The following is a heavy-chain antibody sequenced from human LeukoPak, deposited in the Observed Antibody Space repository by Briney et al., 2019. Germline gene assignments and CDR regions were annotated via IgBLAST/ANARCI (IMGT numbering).Heavy chain of an antibody. CDR3: ARSPPPTYDFWSGYYTSAFDI. D-gene: IGHD3-3*01. Sequence: GGSLRLSCVASGFTFSSYWMSWVRQAPGKGLEWVANIRHDGSEKYYVDSVKGRFTISRDNAKNSLYLQMNSLRAEDTAVYYCARSPPPTYDFWSGYYTSAFDIWGQGTMVTVS. J-gene: IGHJ3*02. CDR2: IRHDGSEK. V-gene: IGHV3-7*01. CDR1: GFTFSSYW.